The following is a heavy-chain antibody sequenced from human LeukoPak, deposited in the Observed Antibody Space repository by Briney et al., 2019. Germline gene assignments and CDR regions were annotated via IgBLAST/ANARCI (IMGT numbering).Heavy chain of an antibody. V-gene: IGHV4-34*01. D-gene: IGHD2-2*01. CDR1: CGSFSGYY. CDR2: INHSGST. J-gene: IGHJ6*03. CDR3: ARGRIYVVVVPAAIRRHYYYMDV. Sequence: SETLSLTCAVYCGSFSGYYWSWIRQPPGKGLEWIGEINHSGSTNYNPSLKSRVTISVDTSKNQFSLKLSSVTAADTAVYYCARGRIYVVVVPAAIRRHYYYMDVWGKGTTVTVSS.